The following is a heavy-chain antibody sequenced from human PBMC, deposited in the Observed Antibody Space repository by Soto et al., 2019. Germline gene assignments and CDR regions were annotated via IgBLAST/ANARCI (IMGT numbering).Heavy chain of an antibody. Sequence: PSETLSLTCAVSGGSISSGGYSWSWIRQPPGKGLEWIGYIYHSGSTYYNPSLKSRVTISVDRSKNQFSLKLSSVTAADTAVYYCASTPRAYCGGDCSIDYWGQGTRVTVSS. D-gene: IGHD2-21*02. CDR1: GGSISSGGYS. V-gene: IGHV4-30-2*01. CDR3: ASTPRAYCGGDCSIDY. CDR2: IYHSGST. J-gene: IGHJ4*02.